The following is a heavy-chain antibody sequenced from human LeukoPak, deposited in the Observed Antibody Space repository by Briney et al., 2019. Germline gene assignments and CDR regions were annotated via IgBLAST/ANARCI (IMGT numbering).Heavy chain of an antibody. V-gene: IGHV1-2*04. D-gene: IGHD3-10*01. J-gene: IGHJ6*04. Sequence: ASVKVSCKASGYTFTGYYKHWVRQAPGQGLEWMGWVNPNSGGTNYAQKFQGWVTMTRDTSISTAYMELSRLRSDDTAVYYCVRSGGRSYYGSGSYSVFSSDYYYYYGMDVWGKGTTVTVSS. CDR3: VRSGGRSYYGSGSYSVFSSDYYYYYGMDV. CDR2: VNPNSGGT. CDR1: GYTFTGYY.